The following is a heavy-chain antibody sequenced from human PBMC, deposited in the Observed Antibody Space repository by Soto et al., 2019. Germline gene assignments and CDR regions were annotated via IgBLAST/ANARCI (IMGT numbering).Heavy chain of an antibody. Sequence: PGGSLRLSCAASGFTFSSYDMHWVRQATGKGLEWVSAIGTAGDTYYPGSVKGRFTISRENAKNSLYLQMNSLRAGDTAVYYCARVYWDDDYGDTRPGWYFDLWGRGTLVTVSS. V-gene: IGHV3-13*04. CDR3: ARVYWDDDYGDTRPGWYFDL. J-gene: IGHJ2*01. CDR2: IGTAGDT. CDR1: GFTFSSYD. D-gene: IGHD4-17*01.